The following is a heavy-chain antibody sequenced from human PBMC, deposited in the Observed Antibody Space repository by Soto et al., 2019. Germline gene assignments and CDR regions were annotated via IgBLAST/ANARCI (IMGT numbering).Heavy chain of an antibody. CDR3: AKLSKYGSGSYRDY. CDR2: ISGSGGST. V-gene: IGHV3-23*01. J-gene: IGHJ4*02. Sequence: HPGGSLRLSCAASGFTFSSYAMSWVRQAPGKGLEWVSAISGSGGSTYYADSVKGRFTISRDNSKNTLYLQMNSLRAEDTAVYYCAKLSKYGSGSYRDYWGQGTLVTVSS. D-gene: IGHD3-10*01. CDR1: GFTFSSYA.